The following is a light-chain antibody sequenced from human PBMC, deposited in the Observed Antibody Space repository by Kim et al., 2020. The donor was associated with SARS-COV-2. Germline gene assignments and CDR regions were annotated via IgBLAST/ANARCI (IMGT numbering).Light chain of an antibody. CDR1: QGVSST. Sequence: SPGEGATPSGRAGQGVSSTLAWYQQKPGQAPRLLIYGASTRATGIPAGFSGSGSGKEFTLTISSLQLEDFAVYYCKQYNNGPRTFGQGTKVDIK. CDR3: KQYNNGPRT. CDR2: GAS. J-gene: IGKJ1*01. V-gene: IGKV3-15*01.